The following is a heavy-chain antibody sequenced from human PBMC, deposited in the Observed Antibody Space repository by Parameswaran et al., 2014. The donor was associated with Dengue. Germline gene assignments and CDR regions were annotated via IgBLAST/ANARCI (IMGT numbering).Heavy chain of an antibody. CDR3: AHTYYYDSSGYYVDWFDP. CDR2: IYWDDDK. Sequence: WIRQPPGKALEWLALIYWDDDKRYSPSLKSRLTITKDTSKNQVVLTMTNMDPVDTATYYCAHTYYYDSSGYYVDWFDPWGQGTLVTVSS. D-gene: IGHD3-22*01. V-gene: IGHV2-5*02. J-gene: IGHJ5*02.